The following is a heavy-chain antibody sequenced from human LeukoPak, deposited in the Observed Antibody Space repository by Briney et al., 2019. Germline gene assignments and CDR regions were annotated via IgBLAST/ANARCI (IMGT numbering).Heavy chain of an antibody. J-gene: IGHJ4*02. CDR2: ISYDGHNT. CDR1: EITLSNYW. V-gene: IGHV3-74*01. D-gene: IGHD1-14*01. Sequence: GGSLRLSCAASEITLSNYWIHWVRHAPGKGLVWVSRISYDGHNTNYADSVKGRFTIPRDTAKNTLYLQMNSLRVDDTAVYYCGILTLSPGWGQGTLVTVSS. CDR3: GILTLSPG.